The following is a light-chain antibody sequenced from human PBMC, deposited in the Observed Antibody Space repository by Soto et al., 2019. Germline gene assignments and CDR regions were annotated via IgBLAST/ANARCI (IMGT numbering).Light chain of an antibody. V-gene: IGLV2-14*01. CDR1: SSDVGGYNY. J-gene: IGLJ2*01. CDR2: DVS. CDR3: SSYTTSITVV. Sequence: QSALTQPASVSGSPGQSITISCTGTSSDVGGYNYVYWYRQYPGKAPKLMIYDVSNRPSGVSNRFSGSKSGNTASLTISGLQSEDEADYYCSSYTTSITVVFGGGTKLTVL.